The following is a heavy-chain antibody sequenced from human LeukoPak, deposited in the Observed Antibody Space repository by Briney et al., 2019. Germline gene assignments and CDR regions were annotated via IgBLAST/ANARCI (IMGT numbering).Heavy chain of an antibody. J-gene: IGHJ4*02. V-gene: IGHV3-23*01. CDR1: GFTFSSYA. D-gene: IGHD3-22*01. CDR3: AEADQNYYDTSGYTDY. Sequence: GGSLRLSCAASGFTFSSYAMNWVRQAPGKGLEWVSDISGSGGGTYYADSVKGRFTISRDNSKNTLYLQMNSLRAEDTAVYYCAEADQNYYDTSGYTDYWGQGTLVTVSS. CDR2: ISGSGGGT.